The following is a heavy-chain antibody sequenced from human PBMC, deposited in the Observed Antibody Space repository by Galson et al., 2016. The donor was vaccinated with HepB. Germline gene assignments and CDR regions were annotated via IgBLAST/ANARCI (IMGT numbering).Heavy chain of an antibody. CDR3: ARPSVEDDLVDSIWHTHWFFDL. Sequence: QSGAEVKKPGESLKISCKVSGYSFTSYWIGWVRQMPGKGLEWMGIMYPGDSDTRYSPSFQGLVTISADKSIDTAYLQWSSLKASDTGMYYCARPSVEDDLVDSIWHTHWFFDLWGRGTLVTVSS. V-gene: IGHV5-51*01. CDR2: MYPGDSDT. CDR1: GYSFTSYW. D-gene: IGHD3-3*01. J-gene: IGHJ2*01.